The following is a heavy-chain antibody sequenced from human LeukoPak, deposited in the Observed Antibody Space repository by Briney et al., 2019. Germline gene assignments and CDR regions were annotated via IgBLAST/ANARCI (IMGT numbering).Heavy chain of an antibody. Sequence: SETLSLTCTVSGGSIGSYYWSWIRQSPGKGLEWVGYISHTGNTYYNPSLRSRVTVSLDRSRNHFSLNLTSVTAADTAVYYCARGGRTGFAFDIWGQGTTVSVSS. V-gene: IGHV4-30-2*06. CDR2: ISHTGNT. D-gene: IGHD3/OR15-3a*01. CDR3: ARGGRTGFAFDI. J-gene: IGHJ3*02. CDR1: GGSIGSYY.